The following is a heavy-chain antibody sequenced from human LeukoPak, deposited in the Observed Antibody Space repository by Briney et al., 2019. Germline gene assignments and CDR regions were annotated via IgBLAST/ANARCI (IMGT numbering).Heavy chain of an antibody. CDR2: ISGSGGST. CDR1: GFTFSSYA. CDR3: AKGNTYYYDSSGLTYFDY. D-gene: IGHD3-22*01. V-gene: IGHV3-23*01. J-gene: IGHJ4*02. Sequence: GGSLRLSCAASGFTFSSYAMSWVRQAPGKGLEWVSAISGSGGSTYYADSVKGRFTISRDNSKNTLYLQMNSLRAEDTAVYYCAKGNTYYYDSSGLTYFDYWGQGTLVTVSS.